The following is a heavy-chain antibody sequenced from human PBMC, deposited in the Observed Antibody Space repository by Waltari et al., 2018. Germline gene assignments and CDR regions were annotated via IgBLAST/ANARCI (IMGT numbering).Heavy chain of an antibody. V-gene: IGHV3-33*01. D-gene: IGHD6-13*01. J-gene: IGHJ6*02. CDR1: GFNFSSYG. CDR2: IGCDGGNK. Sequence: QVQLVESGGGVVQPGRSLRLSCAASGFNFSSYGMHWVRQAPGKGLGWVGGIGCDGGNKAYADSVKGRVTSSRDNSKNTLYLQMNSLRADDTAVYYCARVGGSSWIYYYYYGMDVWGQGTTVTVSS. CDR3: ARVGGSSWIYYYYYGMDV.